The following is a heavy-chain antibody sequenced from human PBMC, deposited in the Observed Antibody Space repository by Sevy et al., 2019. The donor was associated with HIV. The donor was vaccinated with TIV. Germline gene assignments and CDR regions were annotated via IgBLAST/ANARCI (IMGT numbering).Heavy chain of an antibody. CDR3: AKVRSYGGNSFDY. V-gene: IGHV3-9*01. J-gene: IGHJ4*02. CDR1: GFTFDDNA. D-gene: IGHD2-15*01. Sequence: SLRLSCAASGFTFDDNAMHWVPQAPGKDLEWVSGIGWNSGSIGYADSVKGRFTISRDNAKNSLYLQMNSLRAEDTALYYCAKVRSYGGNSFDYWGQGTLVTVSS. CDR2: IGWNSGSI.